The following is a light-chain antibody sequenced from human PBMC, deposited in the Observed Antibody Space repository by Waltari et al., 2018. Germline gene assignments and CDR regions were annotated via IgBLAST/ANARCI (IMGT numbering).Light chain of an antibody. J-gene: IGKJ1*01. CDR2: DAF. V-gene: IGKV3-20*01. Sequence: IVLTQSPGTLSLSPGERVTLSCRASQSVGRSLAWYPQKPGQAPRLLIYDAFTRATGIADRFSGSGSGTDFSLTISRLDPEDFAVYYCQMYVRLPATFGQGTKVEIK. CDR3: QMYVRLPAT. CDR1: QSVGRS.